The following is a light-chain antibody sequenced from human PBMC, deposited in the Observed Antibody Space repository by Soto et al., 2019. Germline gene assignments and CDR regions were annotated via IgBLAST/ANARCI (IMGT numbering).Light chain of an antibody. Sequence: NFMLTQPHSVSESPGKTVTISCTRSSGSIASNYVQWYQQRPGSAPTTVIYEDKQRPSGVPDRFSGSIDSSSNSASLTISGLKTEDEADHYCQSYDSSIVFGGGTKLTVL. CDR1: SGSIASNY. J-gene: IGLJ2*01. CDR3: QSYDSSIV. V-gene: IGLV6-57*04. CDR2: EDK.